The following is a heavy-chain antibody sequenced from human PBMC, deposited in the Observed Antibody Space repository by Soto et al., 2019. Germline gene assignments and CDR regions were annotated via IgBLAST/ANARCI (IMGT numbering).Heavy chain of an antibody. D-gene: IGHD4-17*01. V-gene: IGHV1-69*12. CDR3: ARRTVTTGPSYYYYGMDV. J-gene: IGHJ6*02. Sequence: QVQLVQSGAEVQKHGSSVKVSCKASGGTFSSYAISWVRQAPGQGLEWMGGIIPIFGTANYAQKFQGRVTITADESTSTAYMELSSLRSEDTAGYYCARRTVTTGPSYYYYGMDVWGQGTTVTVSS. CDR1: GGTFSSYA. CDR2: IIPIFGTA.